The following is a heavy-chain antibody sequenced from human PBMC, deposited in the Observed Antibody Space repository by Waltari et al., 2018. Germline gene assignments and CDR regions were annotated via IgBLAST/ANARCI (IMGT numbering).Heavy chain of an antibody. CDR2: IYYSGST. CDR3: ARSRIAARPLDY. D-gene: IGHD6-6*01. J-gene: IGHJ4*02. CDR1: GGSIRSSSYY. V-gene: IGHV4-39*07. Sequence: QLQLQESGPGLVKPSATLSLTCTVPGGSIRSSSYYCRWLRHPPGKGLEWIGSIYYSGSTYYNPSLKSRVTISVDTSKNQFSLKLSSVTAADTAVYYCARSRIAARPLDYWGQGTLVTVSS.